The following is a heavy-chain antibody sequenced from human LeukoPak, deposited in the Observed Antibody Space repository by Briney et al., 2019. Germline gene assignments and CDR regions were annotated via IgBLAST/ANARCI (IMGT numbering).Heavy chain of an antibody. Sequence: GGSLRLSCAASGFTFSNAWMSWVRQAPGKGLEWVGRIKSKTDGGTTDYAAPVKGRFTISRDDSKNTLYLQMNTLKTEDTAVYYCTTYYGDWYFDLWGRGTLVTVSS. D-gene: IGHD3-3*01. CDR3: TTYYGDWYFDL. CDR1: GFTFSNAW. CDR2: IKSKTDGGTT. V-gene: IGHV3-15*01. J-gene: IGHJ2*01.